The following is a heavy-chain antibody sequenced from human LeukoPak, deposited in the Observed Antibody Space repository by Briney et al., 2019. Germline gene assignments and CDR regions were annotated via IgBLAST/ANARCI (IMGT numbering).Heavy chain of an antibody. CDR2: ISAYNGNT. CDR3: ARLSHPEYYDFWSGYFRY. D-gene: IGHD3-3*01. J-gene: IGHJ4*02. Sequence: GASVKVSCKASGYTFTSYGISWVRQAPGQGLELMGWISAYNGNTNYGQKLQGRVTMTTDTSTSTAYMELRSLRSDDTAVYYCARLSHPEYYDFWSGYFRYWGQGTLVTVSS. CDR1: GYTFTSYG. V-gene: IGHV1-18*01.